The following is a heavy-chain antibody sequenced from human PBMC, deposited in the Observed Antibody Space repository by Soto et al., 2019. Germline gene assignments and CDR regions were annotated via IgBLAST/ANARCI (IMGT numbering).Heavy chain of an antibody. V-gene: IGHV3-48*03. CDR1: GFTFSSYE. J-gene: IGHJ5*02. D-gene: IGHD3-16*01. CDR3: ARELGGDFDP. Sequence: GGSLRLSCATSGFTFSSYEMNWVRQAPGKGLEWASYISSSGSTIYYADSVKGRFTISRDNAKNSLYLQMNSLRAEDTAVYYCARELGGDFDPWGQGTLVTVSS. CDR2: ISSSGSTI.